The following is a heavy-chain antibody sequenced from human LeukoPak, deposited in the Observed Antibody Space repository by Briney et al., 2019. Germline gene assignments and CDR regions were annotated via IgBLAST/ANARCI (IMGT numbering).Heavy chain of an antibody. V-gene: IGHV1-8*01. J-gene: IGHJ5*02. Sequence: ASVKVSCKASGYTFTSYDINWVRQATGQGLEWMGWMNPNSGNTGYAQKFQDRVTMTRNTSISTAYMELSGLRSEDTAMYYCARKTLYGSGKSWFDPWSQGPWSPSPQ. CDR2: MNPNSGNT. CDR3: ARKTLYGSGKSWFDP. CDR1: GYTFTSYD. D-gene: IGHD3-10*01.